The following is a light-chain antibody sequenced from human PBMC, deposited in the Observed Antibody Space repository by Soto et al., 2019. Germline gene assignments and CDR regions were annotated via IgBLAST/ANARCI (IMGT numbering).Light chain of an antibody. CDR3: QQFSSYPRT. J-gene: IGKJ4*01. V-gene: IGKV3-20*01. CDR1: QTVRNNC. CDR2: DAS. Sequence: EFVLTQSPGGLSLSPGERATLSCTARQTVRNNCLAWYQQKPAQAPRLLIYDASSRATGIPDRFSGGGSGTDFTLTISRLEPEDLAVYYCQQFSSYPRTFGGGTKVDIK.